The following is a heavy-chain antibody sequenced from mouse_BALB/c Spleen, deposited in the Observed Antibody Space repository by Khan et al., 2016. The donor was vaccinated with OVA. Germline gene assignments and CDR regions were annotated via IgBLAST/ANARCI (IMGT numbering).Heavy chain of an antibody. Sequence: QVQLKESGPGLVQPSQSLSITSTVSGFSLTNYGVHWVRQSPGKGLEWLGVIWSGGSTDYNAAFMSRLYIIKDNSKSQAYFKMNSLKPDDTATYYCAKNQAGYAMDYWGQGTSVTVSS. J-gene: IGHJ4*01. V-gene: IGHV2-5*01. CDR2: IWSGGST. CDR1: GFSLTNYG. CDR3: AKNQAGYAMDY.